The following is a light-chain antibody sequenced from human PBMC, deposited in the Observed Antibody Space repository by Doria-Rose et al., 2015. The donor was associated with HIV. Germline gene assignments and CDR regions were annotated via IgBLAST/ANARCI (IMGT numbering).Light chain of an antibody. CDR1: QSFSSTY. CDR3: HQYGTSWT. J-gene: IGKJ1*01. V-gene: IGKV3-20*01. Sequence: LTQSPGTLSLSPGERATLSCRASQSFSSTYLAWYQQKPGQAPSLLIYDGSTRATGIPDRFSASGSGTDFTLTINRLEPEDFAQYYCHQYGTSWTFGQGTKVEI. CDR2: DGS.